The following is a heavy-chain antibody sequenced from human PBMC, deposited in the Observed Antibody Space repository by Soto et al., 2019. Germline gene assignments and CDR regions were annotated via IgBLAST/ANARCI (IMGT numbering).Heavy chain of an antibody. D-gene: IGHD2-21*02. CDR3: ARSAGGNSFFEY. V-gene: IGHV4-4*02. CDR1: GGSISSSNW. CDR2: IYHGGTT. Sequence: QVQLQESGPGLVKPSGTLSLTCAVSGGSISSSNWWSWVRQSPGKVLEWIGEIYHGGTTNYNPSLKSRVTIAVDKSQDQFSLKRTSVTAADTAVYYCARSAGGNSFFEYWGQGTLVTVSS. J-gene: IGHJ4*02.